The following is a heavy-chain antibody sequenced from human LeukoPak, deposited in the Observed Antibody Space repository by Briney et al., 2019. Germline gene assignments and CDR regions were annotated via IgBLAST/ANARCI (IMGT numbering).Heavy chain of an antibody. CDR3: ARDLGYSSSWTLYYFDY. D-gene: IGHD6-13*01. J-gene: IGHJ4*02. CDR1: GFTFSSYG. V-gene: IGHV3-30*02. CDR2: IRYDGSNK. Sequence: GGSLRLSCAASGFTFSSYGMHWVRQAPGKGLEWVAFIRYDGSNKYYADSVKGRFTISRDNSKNTLYLQMNSLRAEDTAVYYCARDLGYSSSWTLYYFDYWGQGTLVTVSS.